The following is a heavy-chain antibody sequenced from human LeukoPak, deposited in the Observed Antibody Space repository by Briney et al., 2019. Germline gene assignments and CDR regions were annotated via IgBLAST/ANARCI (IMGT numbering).Heavy chain of an antibody. CDR2: ISTSSSYK. J-gene: IGHJ4*02. Sequence: GGSLRLSCAASGFTFSRSAMSWARQAPGKGLEWVSSISTSSSYKYYADSMKGRFTISRDNAKNSLYLQMNSLRAEDTAVYYCAKEEGDFWSAARHPPLDYWGPGTLVTVSS. V-gene: IGHV3-21*06. CDR3: AKEEGDFWSAARHPPLDY. CDR1: GFTFSRSA. D-gene: IGHD3-3*01.